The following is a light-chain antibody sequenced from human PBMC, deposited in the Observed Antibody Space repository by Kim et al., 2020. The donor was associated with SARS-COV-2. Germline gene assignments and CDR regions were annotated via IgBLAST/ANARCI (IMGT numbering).Light chain of an antibody. Sequence: QSVLTQPPSASGTPGQWVTISCSGSNPNIGSVSLSWYQQLPGTAPKLLIYRNDQRPSGVPDRFSGSKSGTSASLAISGVQSEDEGDYYCATWDDSLNGPVFGGGTKVTVL. CDR3: ATWDDSLNGPV. J-gene: IGLJ3*02. CDR2: RND. CDR1: NPNIGSVS. V-gene: IGLV1-44*01.